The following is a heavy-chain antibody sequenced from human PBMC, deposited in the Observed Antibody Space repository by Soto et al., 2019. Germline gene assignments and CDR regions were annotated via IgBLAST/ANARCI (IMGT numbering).Heavy chain of an antibody. CDR2: INPNSGGT. J-gene: IGHJ4*02. CDR3: ARSQRGRTAFTFDY. Sequence: ASVKVSCKASGYTFTGYYMHWVRQAPGQGLEWMGWINPNSGGTNYAQKFQGRVTMTRDTSISTAYMELSRLRSDDTAVYFCARSQRGRTAFTFDYWGQGALVTVSS. CDR1: GYTFTGYY. D-gene: IGHD3-16*01. V-gene: IGHV1-2*02.